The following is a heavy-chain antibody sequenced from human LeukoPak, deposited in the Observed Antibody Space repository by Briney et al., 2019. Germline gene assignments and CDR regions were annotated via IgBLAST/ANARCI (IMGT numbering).Heavy chain of an antibody. D-gene: IGHD1-1*01. Sequence: GGSLRLSCAASGFTFSSYSMNWVRQAPGEGLEWVSYISSSRTTSYADSVKGRFTISRDNAKNSLYLQMNSLRAEDTAVYYCARGGTTFEHWGQGTLVTVSS. V-gene: IGHV3-48*01. CDR2: ISSSRTT. CDR3: ARGGTTFEH. CDR1: GFTFSSYS. J-gene: IGHJ4*02.